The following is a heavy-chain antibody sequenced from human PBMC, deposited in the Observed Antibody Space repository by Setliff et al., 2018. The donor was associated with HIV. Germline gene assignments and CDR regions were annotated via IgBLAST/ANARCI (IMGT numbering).Heavy chain of an antibody. Sequence: SETLSLTCAVYGGSFSDYYWSWICQPPGKGLEWIGEITHSGVIKYLSSLKSRVTMAVDTSKKQFSLKLKSVTAADTAVYYCFLFYDDRSGFYWDWGQGTPVTVSS. V-gene: IGHV4-34*01. CDR2: ITHSGVI. J-gene: IGHJ4*02. D-gene: IGHD3-22*01. CDR3: FLFYDDRSGFYWD. CDR1: GGSFSDYY.